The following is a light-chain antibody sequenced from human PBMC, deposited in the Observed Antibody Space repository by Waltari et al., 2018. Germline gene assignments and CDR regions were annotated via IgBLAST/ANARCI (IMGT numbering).Light chain of an antibody. Sequence: QSALTQPASVSGSPGQSITISCTGTSSDVGFHNYVSWYQHHPGKAPKLMISAVSGRPSWVSSRFSGSKSGDTASLTISGLQAEDEADCYCSTSTMSSAVLFGGGTKLTVL. V-gene: IGLV2-14*03. CDR3: STSTMSSAVL. CDR1: SSDVGFHNY. J-gene: IGLJ2*01. CDR2: AVS.